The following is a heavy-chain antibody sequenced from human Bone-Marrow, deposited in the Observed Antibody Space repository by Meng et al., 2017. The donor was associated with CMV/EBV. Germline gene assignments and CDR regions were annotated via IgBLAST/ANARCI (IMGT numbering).Heavy chain of an antibody. V-gene: IGHV1-2*02. CDR3: ASPTRYSGSESAFDI. D-gene: IGHD1-26*01. J-gene: IGHJ3*02. CDR1: GYTFTGYY. CDR2: INPNSGGT. Sequence: ASVKVSCKASGYTFTGYYMHWVRQAPGQGLEWMGWINPNSGGTNYAQKFQGRVTMTRDTSISTAYMELSRLRSDDTAVYYCASPTRYSGSESAFDIWGQGTMVT.